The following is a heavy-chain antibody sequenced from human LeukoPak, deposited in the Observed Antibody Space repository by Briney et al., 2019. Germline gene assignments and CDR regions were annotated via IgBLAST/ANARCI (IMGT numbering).Heavy chain of an antibody. V-gene: IGHV3-23*01. Sequence: PGGSLRLSCAASGCTFSSYAMSWVRQAPGKGLEWVSGILSSGDNTYYADFVKGRFNIYRDNSTNAVYLQMISLRAEDTAVSYCAKEAGNGWSYFDSWGQGTLVTVSS. CDR3: AKEAGNGWSYFDS. D-gene: IGHD6-19*01. CDR1: GCTFSSYA. CDR2: ILSSGDNT. J-gene: IGHJ5*01.